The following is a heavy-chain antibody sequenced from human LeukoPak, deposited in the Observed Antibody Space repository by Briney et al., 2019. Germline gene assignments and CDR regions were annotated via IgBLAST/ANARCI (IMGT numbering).Heavy chain of an antibody. J-gene: IGHJ4*02. Sequence: PGGSLRLSCAASGFTFSSYTMTWVRQAPGEGLEWVSTISGSGGTTYYADSVKGRFTVSRDNSKNTLYLQMNSLRAEDTAVYYCARGVFDYWGQGTLVTVSS. V-gene: IGHV3-23*01. CDR1: GFTFSSYT. CDR3: ARGVFDY. CDR2: ISGSGGTT.